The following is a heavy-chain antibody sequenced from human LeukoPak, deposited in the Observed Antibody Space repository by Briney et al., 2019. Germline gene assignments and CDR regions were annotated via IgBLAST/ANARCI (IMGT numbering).Heavy chain of an antibody. D-gene: IGHD3-10*02. J-gene: IGHJ5*02. V-gene: IGHV3-21*01. CDR1: GFTFSRYS. Sequence: PGGSLRLSCAASGFTFSRYSMNSVRQAPGKGLEWVSSISISSNYIYYTDSVKGRCTISRDNGKNSLYLQMNSLRAEDTAVYYCARITMSRFDPWGQGTLVTVS. CDR2: ISISSNYI. CDR3: ARITMSRFDP.